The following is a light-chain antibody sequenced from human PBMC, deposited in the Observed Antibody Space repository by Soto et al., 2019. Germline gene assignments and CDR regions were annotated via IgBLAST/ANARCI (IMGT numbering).Light chain of an antibody. Sequence: QSVLTQPPSASGTPGQRVTISCSGSSSNIGSNYVYWYQQLPGTAPKLLIYRNNQRPSGVPDRFSGSKSGTSASLAICGLRSEDEADYYCAAWDDSLSGHYVFGTGTKLTVL. V-gene: IGLV1-47*01. CDR3: AAWDDSLSGHYV. J-gene: IGLJ1*01. CDR2: RNN. CDR1: SSNIGSNY.